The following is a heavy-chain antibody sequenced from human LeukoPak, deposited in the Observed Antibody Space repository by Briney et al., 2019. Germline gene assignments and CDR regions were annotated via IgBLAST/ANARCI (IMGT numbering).Heavy chain of an antibody. V-gene: IGHV3-30*01. CDR3: ASPVVWWALDTFFDY. CDR1: GFTFSSYA. CDR2: ISYDGSNK. D-gene: IGHD2-8*02. Sequence: PGGSLRLSCAASGFTFSSYAMHWVRQAPGKGLEWVAVISYDGSNKYYADSVKGRFTISRDNSKNTLYLQMNSLRAEDTAVYYCASPVVWWALDTFFDYWGQGTLVTVSS. J-gene: IGHJ4*02.